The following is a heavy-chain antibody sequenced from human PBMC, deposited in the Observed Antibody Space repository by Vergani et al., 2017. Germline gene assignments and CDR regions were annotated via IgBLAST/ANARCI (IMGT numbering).Heavy chain of an antibody. V-gene: IGHV3-21*01. D-gene: IGHD5-12*01. CDR3: AGEMESGYEILQSGFDY. J-gene: IGHJ3*01. CDR1: GFTFSSYS. CDR2: ISSSSSYI. Sequence: EVQLVESGGGLVQPGGSLRLSCAASGFTFSSYSMNWVRQAPGKGLEWVSSISSSSSYIYYADSVKGRFTISRDNAKNSLYLQMNSLRAEDTAVYYCAGEMESGYEILQSGFDYWGQGTMVTVSS.